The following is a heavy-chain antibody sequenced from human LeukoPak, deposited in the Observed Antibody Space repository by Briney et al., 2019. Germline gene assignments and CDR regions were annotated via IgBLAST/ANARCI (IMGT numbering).Heavy chain of an antibody. D-gene: IGHD1-26*01. CDR2: ITGSDTTA. Sequence: GGSLRLSCAASGFSLSSYGVNWVRQAPGKGLEWVSGITGSDTTAYHAGSVRGRFTISRDDSKNTLYLQMSSLRAEDTALYYCTKEAREDYSYYMNVWGKGTTVTVSS. CDR1: GFSLSSYG. J-gene: IGHJ6*03. V-gene: IGHV3-23*01. CDR3: TKEAREDYSYYMNV.